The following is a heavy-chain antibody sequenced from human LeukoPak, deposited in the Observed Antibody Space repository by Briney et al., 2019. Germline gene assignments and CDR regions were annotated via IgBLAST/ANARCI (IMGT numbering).Heavy chain of an antibody. V-gene: IGHV3-7*01. Sequence: GGSLRLSCVVSGFTFNRCWMNWVRQAPGKGLEWVAHINPDGRDTYYVDSVKGRFTISRDNAQNSMYLQMNSLRVEDTAVYYCTSWGDTTAEHFQRWGQGTLVTVSS. CDR2: INPDGRDT. D-gene: IGHD2-21*02. J-gene: IGHJ1*01. CDR3: TSWGDTTAEHFQR. CDR1: GFTFNRCW.